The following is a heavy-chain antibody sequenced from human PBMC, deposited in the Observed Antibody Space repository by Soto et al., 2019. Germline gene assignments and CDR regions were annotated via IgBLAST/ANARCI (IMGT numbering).Heavy chain of an antibody. CDR2: ISGSGGST. Sequence: EVQLLESGGGLVQPGGSLRLSCAASGFTFSSYAMSWVRQAPGKGLEWVSAISGSGGSTYYADSVKGRFTISRDNSKNTLYLQMNSLRAEDTALYYCAKGPDIVVVPAGFDYWGQGTLVTVSS. V-gene: IGHV3-23*01. J-gene: IGHJ4*02. D-gene: IGHD2-2*01. CDR3: AKGPDIVVVPAGFDY. CDR1: GFTFSSYA.